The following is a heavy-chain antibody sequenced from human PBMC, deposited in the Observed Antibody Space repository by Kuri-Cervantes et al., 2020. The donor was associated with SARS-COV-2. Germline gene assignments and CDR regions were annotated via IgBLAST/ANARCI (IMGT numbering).Heavy chain of an antibody. J-gene: IGHJ4*02. D-gene: IGHD2-2*01. Sequence: GESLKISCAASGFTFSSYAMSWVRQAPGKGLEWVSAISGSGGSTYYADSVKGRFTISRDNAKNSLYLQMNSLRAEDTAVYYCARDSPEDIVVVPVAMEPYYFDYWGQGTLVTVSS. CDR2: ISGSGGST. CDR1: GFTFSSYA. CDR3: ARDSPEDIVVVPVAMEPYYFDY. V-gene: IGHV3-23*01.